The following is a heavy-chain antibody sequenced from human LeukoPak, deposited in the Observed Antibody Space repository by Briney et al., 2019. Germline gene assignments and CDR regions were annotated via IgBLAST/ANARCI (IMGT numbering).Heavy chain of an antibody. CDR3: ARDLKNYYGSGSYQLDY. V-gene: IGHV1-2*02. CDR1: GYTFTGYY. CDR2: INPNSGGT. J-gene: IGHJ4*02. Sequence: GSVKVSCKASGYTFTGYYMHWVRQAPGQGLEWMGWINPNSGGTNHAKKFQGRVTMTRDTSISTAYMVLSRLRSDDTAVYYCARDLKNYYGSGSYQLDYWGQGALVTVSS. D-gene: IGHD3-10*01.